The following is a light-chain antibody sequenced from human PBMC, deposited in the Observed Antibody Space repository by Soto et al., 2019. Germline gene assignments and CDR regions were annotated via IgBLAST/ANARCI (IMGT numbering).Light chain of an antibody. CDR3: QSADNSGSNYV. Sequence: SYELTQPPSVSVSPGQTARITCFGDALSKQYVSWYQQRPGQAPVLVIYKDTERPSGIPERFSGSTSGTTVTLTIGGVQAEDEADYFCQSADNSGSNYVFGTGTMVTVL. CDR1: ALSKQY. CDR2: KDT. V-gene: IGLV3-25*03. J-gene: IGLJ1*01.